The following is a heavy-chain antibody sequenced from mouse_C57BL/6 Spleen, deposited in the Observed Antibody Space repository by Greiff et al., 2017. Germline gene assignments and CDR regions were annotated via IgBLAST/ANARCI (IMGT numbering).Heavy chain of an antibody. D-gene: IGHD3-2*01. CDR3: TKTASGDY. CDR1: GFNIKDYY. V-gene: IGHV14-1*01. Sequence: VQLQQSGAELVRPGASVKLSCTASGFNIKDYYMHWVKQRPEQGLEWIGRIDPEDGDTEYAPKFQGKATMTADTSSNKAYLQLSSLTSEDTAVYYCTKTASGDYWGQGTSVTVSS. J-gene: IGHJ4*01. CDR2: IDPEDGDT.